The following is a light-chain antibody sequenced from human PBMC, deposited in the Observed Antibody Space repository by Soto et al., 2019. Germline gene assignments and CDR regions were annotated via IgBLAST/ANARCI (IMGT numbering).Light chain of an antibody. J-gene: IGKJ2*01. CDR2: DAS. V-gene: IGKV3-11*01. Sequence: EIVLTQSPATLSLSPGERATLSCRASQSVSSYLAWYQQKPGQAPRLLIYDASNRATGIPAKFSGSGSGTDFALTISSLEPEDFAVYYCQHRSNWPLNTFGQGTKLEIK. CDR3: QHRSNWPLNT. CDR1: QSVSSY.